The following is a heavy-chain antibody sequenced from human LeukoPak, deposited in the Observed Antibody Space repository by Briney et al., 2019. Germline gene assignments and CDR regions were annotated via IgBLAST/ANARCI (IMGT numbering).Heavy chain of an antibody. J-gene: IGHJ4*02. CDR2: INPSGGST. V-gene: IGHV1-46*01. CDR1: GYTFTSYY. D-gene: IGHD3-22*01. CDR3: ARVPNSYYYDSSAPFDY. Sequence: ASVKVSCKASGYTFTSYYMHWVRQAPGQGLEWMGIINPSGGSTSYAQKFQGRVTMTRDTSTSTVYMELSSLRSEDTAVYYCARVPNSYYYDSSAPFDYWGQGTLVTVSS.